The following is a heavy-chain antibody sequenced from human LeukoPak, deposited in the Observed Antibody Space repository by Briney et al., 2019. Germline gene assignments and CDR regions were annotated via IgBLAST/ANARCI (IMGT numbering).Heavy chain of an antibody. Sequence: GGSLRLSCAASGFTFSRYWMHWVRQAPGKGLVWVSCISSDGYNTNYADSVKGRCTISRDNAKNTLYLQMNSLRAEDTAVYYCTFSSYGDPRGFVPFDIWGEGTMVTVSS. CDR1: GFTFSRYW. V-gene: IGHV3-74*01. J-gene: IGHJ3*02. D-gene: IGHD4-17*01. CDR3: TFSSYGDPRGFVPFDI. CDR2: ISSDGYNT.